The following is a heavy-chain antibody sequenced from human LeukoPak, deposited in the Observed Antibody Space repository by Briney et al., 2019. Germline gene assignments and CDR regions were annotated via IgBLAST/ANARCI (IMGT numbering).Heavy chain of an antibody. J-gene: IGHJ6*03. CDR1: GGSISSYY. CDR3: ARSGWPGVSYYYYMDV. Sequence: PSETLSLTCTVSGGSISSYYWSWIRQPAGKGLEWIGRIYTSGSTDYNPSLKSRVTMSVDTSKNQFSLKLSSVTAADTAVYYCARSGWPGVSYYYYMDVWGKGTTVTISS. CDR2: IYTSGST. V-gene: IGHV4-4*07. D-gene: IGHD6-19*01.